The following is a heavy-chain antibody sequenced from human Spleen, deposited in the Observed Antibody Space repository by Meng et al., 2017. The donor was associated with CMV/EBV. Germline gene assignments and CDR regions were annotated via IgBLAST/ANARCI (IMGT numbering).Heavy chain of an antibody. J-gene: IGHJ1*01. CDR3: AKANIRYGDYGPYCQE. Sequence: GESLKISCAVSGFTFSASAMTWVRQAPGKGLEWVSAVSGGGGIFYADSVTGRFTISRDNSKNTVYLQVNNLRAEDTAVYFLAKANIRYGDYGPYCQEWGQGTLVTVSS. CDR2: VSGGGGI. CDR1: GFTFSASA. D-gene: IGHD4-17*01. V-gene: IGHV3-23*01.